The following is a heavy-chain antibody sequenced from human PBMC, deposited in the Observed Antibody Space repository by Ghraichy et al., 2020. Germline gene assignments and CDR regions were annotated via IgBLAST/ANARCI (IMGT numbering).Heavy chain of an antibody. J-gene: IGHJ5*02. CDR2: IYYSGST. CDR1: GGSISSYY. D-gene: IGHD2-21*02. Sequence: SETLSLTCTVSGGSISSYYWSWIRQPPGKGLEWIGYIYYSGSTNYNPSLKSRVTISVDTSKNQFSLKLSSVTAADTAVYYCARVVVTGWFDPWGQGTLVTVSS. V-gene: IGHV4-59*01. CDR3: ARVVVTGWFDP.